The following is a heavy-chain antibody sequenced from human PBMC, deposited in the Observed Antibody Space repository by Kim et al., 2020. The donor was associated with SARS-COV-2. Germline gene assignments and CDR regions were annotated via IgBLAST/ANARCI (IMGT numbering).Heavy chain of an antibody. CDR2: ISYDGSNK. D-gene: IGHD5-12*01. Sequence: GGSLRLSCAASGFTFSSYGMHWVRQAPGKGLEWVAVISYDGSNKYYADSVKGRFTISRDNSKNTLYLQMNSLRAEDTAVYYCAKDTAGGRWLQLRYYYYG. CDR1: GFTFSSYG. V-gene: IGHV3-30*18. CDR3: AKDTAGGRWLQLRYYYYG. J-gene: IGHJ6*01.